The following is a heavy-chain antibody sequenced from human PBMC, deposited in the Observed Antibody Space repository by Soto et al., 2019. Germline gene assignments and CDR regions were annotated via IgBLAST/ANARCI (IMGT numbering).Heavy chain of an antibody. D-gene: IGHD6-19*01. J-gene: IGHJ5*02. Sequence: SETLSLTCAVSGGSISSGGYSWSWIRQPPGKGLEWIGYISHTGSTYYNPSLKSRVTISVDRSKNQFSLKLSSVTAADTAVYYCARWYTSGWYVFDPWGQGTLVTVSS. CDR2: ISHTGST. CDR1: GGSISSGGYS. CDR3: ARWYTSGWYVFDP. V-gene: IGHV4-30-2*01.